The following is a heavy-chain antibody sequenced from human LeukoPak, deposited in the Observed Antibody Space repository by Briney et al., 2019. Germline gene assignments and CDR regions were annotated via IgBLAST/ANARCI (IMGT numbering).Heavy chain of an antibody. J-gene: IGHJ4*02. CDR2: ISRGSDHI. D-gene: IGHD3-22*01. Sequence: PGGSLRLSCAASGFTSSSYAMNWVRQAPGKGLEWVSSISRGSDHIFYADSMKGRFTISRDNAKNSLYLQMNSLGAEDTAVYYCARPYDTRGYFPDYWGQGTLVTVSS. V-gene: IGHV3-21*01. CDR3: ARPYDTRGYFPDY. CDR1: GFTSSSYA.